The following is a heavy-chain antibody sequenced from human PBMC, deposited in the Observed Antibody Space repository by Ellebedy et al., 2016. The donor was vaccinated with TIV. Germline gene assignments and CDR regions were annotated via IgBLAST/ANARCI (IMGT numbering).Heavy chain of an antibody. Sequence: PGGSLRLSCAASGFSFSTYGMHWVRQAPGQGLEWVAVIWYDGFNKDYADSVKGRFTVSRDNSKNTVYLQMNSLRREDTAVYYCARGRGSGSFLIDYWGQGTLVTVSS. J-gene: IGHJ4*02. D-gene: IGHD1-26*01. V-gene: IGHV3-33*01. CDR2: IWYDGFNK. CDR3: ARGRGSGSFLIDY. CDR1: GFSFSTYG.